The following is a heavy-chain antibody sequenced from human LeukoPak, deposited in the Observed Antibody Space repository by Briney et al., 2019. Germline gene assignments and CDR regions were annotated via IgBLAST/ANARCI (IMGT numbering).Heavy chain of an antibody. CDR1: GYTFTSYY. D-gene: IGHD4-17*01. V-gene: IGHV1-46*01. J-gene: IGHJ4*02. CDR2: INPSGGST. CDR3: ARAYGDPYYFDY. Sequence: ASVTVSCKASGYTFTSYYMHWVRQAPGQGLEWVGIINPSGGSTSYAQKFQGRVTMTRDTSTSTVYMELSSLRSEDTAVYYCARAYGDPYYFDYWGQGTLVTVSS.